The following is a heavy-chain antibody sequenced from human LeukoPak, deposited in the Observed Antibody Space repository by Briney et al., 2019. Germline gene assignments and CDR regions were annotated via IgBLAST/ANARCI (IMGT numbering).Heavy chain of an antibody. CDR3: ARASGYFNYFDY. CDR1: GGSISSSNFY. D-gene: IGHD5-12*01. V-gene: IGHV4-39*07. J-gene: IGHJ4*02. Sequence: MPSETLSLTCTVSGGSISSSNFYWGWIRQPPGKGLEWIGSIYYSGSTYYNPSLKSRVTISVDTSKNQFSLKLSSVTAADTAVYYCARASGYFNYFDYWGQGTLVTVSS. CDR2: IYYSGST.